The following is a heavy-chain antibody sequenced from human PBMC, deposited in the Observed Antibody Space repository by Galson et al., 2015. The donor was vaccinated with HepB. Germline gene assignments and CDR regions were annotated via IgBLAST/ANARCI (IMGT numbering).Heavy chain of an antibody. CDR1: GFTFSSYG. CDR2: ISYDGSNK. J-gene: IGHJ3*02. Sequence: SLRLSCAASGFTFSSYGMHWVRQAPGKGLEWVAVISYDGSNKYYADSVKGRFTISRDNSKNTLYLQMNSLRAEDTAVYYCASGRWGSWGDDAFDIWGQGTMVTVSS. V-gene: IGHV3-30*03. D-gene: IGHD4-23*01. CDR3: ASGRWGSWGDDAFDI.